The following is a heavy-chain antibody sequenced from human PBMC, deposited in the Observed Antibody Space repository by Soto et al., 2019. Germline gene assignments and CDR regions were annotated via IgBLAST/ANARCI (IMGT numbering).Heavy chain of an antibody. CDR1: GDSVSNNSAA. J-gene: IGHJ6*02. V-gene: IGHV6-1*01. D-gene: IGHD5-12*01. CDR2: TYYRSKWYN. Sequence: SQTLSLTCVISGDSVSNNSAAWNWIRQSPSRGLEWLGRTYYRSKWYNDYAVSVESRITINPDTSKNQFSLQLNSVTPEDTAVYYCAREVVGMATISYYGMDVWGQGTTGTVSS. CDR3: AREVVGMATISYYGMDV.